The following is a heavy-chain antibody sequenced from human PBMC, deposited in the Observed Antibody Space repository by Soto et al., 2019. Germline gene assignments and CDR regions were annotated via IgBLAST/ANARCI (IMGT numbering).Heavy chain of an antibody. Sequence: SETLSLTCTVSGASTTSGDYYWSWVRQHPGKGLEWIGYIYYTGSTNYNPSLKSRVTISVDTSKNQFSLKLSSVTAADTAVYYCARERLNTYYYYGMDVWGQGTTVTVSS. CDR3: ARERLNTYYYYGMDV. CDR2: IYYTGST. V-gene: IGHV4-61*08. CDR1: GASTTSGDYY. D-gene: IGHD3-16*01. J-gene: IGHJ6*02.